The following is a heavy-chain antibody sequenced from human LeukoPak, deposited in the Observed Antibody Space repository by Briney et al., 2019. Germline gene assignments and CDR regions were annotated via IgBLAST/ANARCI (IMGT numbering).Heavy chain of an antibody. J-gene: IGHJ3*02. CDR2: IIPILGIA. CDR3: ARSVPTSGYRAFDI. Sequence: SVTVSFTASGGTFTIYAISWVRQAPGQGLEWMGRIIPILGIANYSQKFQGRVTITADKSTSTAYMELSSLRSEHTAVYYSARSVPTSGYRAFDIWGQGTMVTVSS. D-gene: IGHD4-17*01. V-gene: IGHV1-69*04. CDR1: GGTFTIYA.